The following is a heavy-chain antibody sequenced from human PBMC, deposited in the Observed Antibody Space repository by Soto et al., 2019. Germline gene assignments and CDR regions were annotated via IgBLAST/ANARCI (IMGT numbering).Heavy chain of an antibody. Sequence: GGSLRLSCAASGFTFSSYSMNWVRQAPGKGLEWVSSISSSSSYIYYADSVKGRFTISRDNAKNSLYLQMNSLRAEDTAVYYCARDIDNRDYYYGLDVWGQGTTVTVSS. D-gene: IGHD1-20*01. CDR1: GFTFSSYS. CDR3: ARDIDNRDYYYGLDV. CDR2: ISSSSSYI. J-gene: IGHJ6*02. V-gene: IGHV3-21*01.